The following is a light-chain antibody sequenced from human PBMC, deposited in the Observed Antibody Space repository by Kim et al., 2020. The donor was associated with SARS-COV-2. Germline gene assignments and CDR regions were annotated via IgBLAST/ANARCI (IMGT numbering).Light chain of an antibody. CDR3: AAWDDSLRV. Sequence: PREAVPIPWSGSSSNIGSNYVYWYRQLPGTAPKLLIYRNNQRPSGVPDRFSGSKSGTSASLAISGLRSEDEADYYCAAWDDSLRVFGGGTQLTVL. CDR1: SSNIGSNY. V-gene: IGLV1-47*01. J-gene: IGLJ3*02. CDR2: RNN.